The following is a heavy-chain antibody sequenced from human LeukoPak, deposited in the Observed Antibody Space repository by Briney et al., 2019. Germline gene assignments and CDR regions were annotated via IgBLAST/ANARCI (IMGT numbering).Heavy chain of an antibody. D-gene: IGHD3-10*01. CDR2: ISSSSSYI. V-gene: IGHV3-21*01. Sequence: PGGSLRLSCAVSGFTFSSYSMNWVRQAPGKGLEWVSSISSSSSYIYYADSVKGRFTISRDNAKNSLYLQMNSLRAEDTAVSYCARDLTMVRGVIIRGDYYYYYGMDVWGQGTTVTVSS. CDR3: ARDLTMVRGVIIRGDYYYYYGMDV. J-gene: IGHJ6*02. CDR1: GFTFSSYS.